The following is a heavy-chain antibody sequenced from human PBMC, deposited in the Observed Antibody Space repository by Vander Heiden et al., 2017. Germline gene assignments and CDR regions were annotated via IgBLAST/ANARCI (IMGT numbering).Heavy chain of an antibody. Sequence: EVQLVQSGGGLVQPGGSLRLSCGASGFPFSSYTMTWVRQTPGKGLEWISYISATGVTIYYSQSVEGRFNIPRDNVKNSLYLQMNNLRDDDTGVYYCARDPKLYGAFGPYFDYWGQGVLVTVAS. CDR1: GFPFSSYT. D-gene: IGHD2-15*01. V-gene: IGHV3-48*02. CDR3: ARDPKLYGAFGPYFDY. CDR2: ISATGVTI. J-gene: IGHJ4*02.